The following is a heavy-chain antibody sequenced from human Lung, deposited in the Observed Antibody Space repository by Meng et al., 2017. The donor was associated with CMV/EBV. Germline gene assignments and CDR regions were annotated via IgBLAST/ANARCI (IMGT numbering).Heavy chain of an antibody. CDR2: IDENGSSV. CDR1: GLSMRFFW. J-gene: IGHJ4*01. D-gene: IGHD3-16*01. V-gene: IGHV3-74*01. Sequence: VELVERGGGLVLPGGSLRLSCGVSGLSMRFFWMHWVRQVPGKGLGWLSRIDENGSSVSYADSVRGRFTISRDDAKNTLFLQMDSLRVEDTAVYYCARGLEEGLGWEMGYWGHGTLVTVSS. CDR3: ARGLEEGLGWEMGY.